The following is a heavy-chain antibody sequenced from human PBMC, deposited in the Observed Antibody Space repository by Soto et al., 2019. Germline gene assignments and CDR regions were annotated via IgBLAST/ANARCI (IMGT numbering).Heavy chain of an antibody. Sequence: GASVKVSCKASGGTFSSYAISWVRQAPGQGLEWMGGIIPIFGTAKYSQKFQGRVTITRDTSASTAYMELSSLRSEDTAAYYCARLSGGSCYSGECYYYGMDVWGQGTTVTSP. V-gene: IGHV1-69*05. D-gene: IGHD2-15*01. CDR3: ARLSGGSCYSGECYYYGMDV. J-gene: IGHJ6*02. CDR1: GGTFSSYA. CDR2: IIPIFGTA.